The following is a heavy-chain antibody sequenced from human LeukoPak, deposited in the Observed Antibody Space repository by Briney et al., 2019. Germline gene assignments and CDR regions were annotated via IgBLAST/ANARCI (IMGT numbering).Heavy chain of an antibody. CDR2: IYYSGST. CDR3: ARDTSSGIDY. CDR1: GGSISSYY. D-gene: IGHD1-26*01. V-gene: IGHV4-59*01. Sequence: SETLSLTCTVSGGSISSYYWSWIRQPPGKGLEWIGYIYYSGSTNYNPSLKSRVTISVDTSKNQFSLKLSSVTAADTAVYYCARDTSSGIDYWGQGPWSPSPQ. J-gene: IGHJ4*02.